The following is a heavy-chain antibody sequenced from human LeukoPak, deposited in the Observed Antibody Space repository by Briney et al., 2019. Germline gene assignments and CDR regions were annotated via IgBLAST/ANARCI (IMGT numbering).Heavy chain of an antibody. J-gene: IGHJ4*02. CDR1: GGSISSGGYY. Sequence: SETLSLTCTVSGGSISSGGYYWSWIRQPPGKGLEWIGYIYHSGSTYYNPSLKSRVTISVDRSKNQFSLKLSSVTAADTAVYYCARMSYSSSWYVDYWGQGTLVTVSS. V-gene: IGHV4-30-2*01. D-gene: IGHD6-13*01. CDR3: ARMSYSSSWYVDY. CDR2: IYHSGST.